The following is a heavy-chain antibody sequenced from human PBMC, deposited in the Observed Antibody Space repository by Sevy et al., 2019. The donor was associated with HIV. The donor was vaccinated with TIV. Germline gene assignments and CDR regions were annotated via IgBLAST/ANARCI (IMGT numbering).Heavy chain of an antibody. Sequence: WGSLRLSCAASGFTFSSFSMNWVRQAPGKTLEWISYISSSGSSIYYADSVKGRFSISRDNAKRSLYLQMNSLRDEDTAVYYCARASSPYCGGDCLYAFNIWGQGTMVTVSS. CDR1: GFTFSSFS. CDR2: ISSSGSSI. V-gene: IGHV3-48*02. J-gene: IGHJ3*02. CDR3: ARASSPYCGGDCLYAFNI. D-gene: IGHD2-21*02.